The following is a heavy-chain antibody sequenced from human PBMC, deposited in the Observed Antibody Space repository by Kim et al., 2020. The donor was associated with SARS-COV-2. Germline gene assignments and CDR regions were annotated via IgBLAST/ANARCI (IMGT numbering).Heavy chain of an antibody. D-gene: IGHD6-13*01. CDR3: ARAVHRIAAAGYYYYYGMDV. CDR1: GFTFSSYD. J-gene: IGHJ6*02. Sequence: GGSLRLSCAASGFTFSSYDMHWVRQATGKGLEWVSAIGTAGDTYYPGSVKGRFTISRENAKNSLYLQMNSLRAGDTAVSYCARAVHRIAAAGYYYYYGMDVWGQGTTVTVSS. V-gene: IGHV3-13*01. CDR2: IGTAGDT.